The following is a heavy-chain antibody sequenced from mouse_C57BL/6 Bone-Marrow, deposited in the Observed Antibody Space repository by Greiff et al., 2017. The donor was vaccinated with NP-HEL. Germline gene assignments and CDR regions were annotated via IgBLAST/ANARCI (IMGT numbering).Heavy chain of an antibody. CDR2: ISDGGSYT. CDR1: GFTFSSYA. CDR3: ARDNHYGSYWYFDV. D-gene: IGHD1-1*01. J-gene: IGHJ1*03. Sequence: EVQGVESGGGLVKPGGSLKLSCAASGFTFSSYAMSWVRQTPEKRLEWVATISDGGSYTYYPDNVKGRFTISRDNAKNNLYLQMSHLKSEDTAMYYCARDNHYGSYWYFDVWGTGTTVTVSS. V-gene: IGHV5-4*01.